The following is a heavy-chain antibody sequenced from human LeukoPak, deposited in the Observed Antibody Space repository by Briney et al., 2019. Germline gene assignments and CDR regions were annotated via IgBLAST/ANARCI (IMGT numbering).Heavy chain of an antibody. D-gene: IGHD3-16*01. CDR3: ARAGAYHFNN. CDR2: INTDTRGT. V-gene: IGHV3-74*01. CDR1: GFTFTDYW. Sequence: PRGSLRLSCAATGFTFTDYWMHWVRQVPGKGLVWVSIINTDTRGTYYADSVKGRFTISRDNAKSTLYLQMDSLRAEDTAVYYCARAGAYHFNNWGQGTLVTVSS. J-gene: IGHJ4*02.